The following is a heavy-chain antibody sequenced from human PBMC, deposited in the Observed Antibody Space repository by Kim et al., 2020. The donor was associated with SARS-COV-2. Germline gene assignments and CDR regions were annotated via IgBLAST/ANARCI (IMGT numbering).Heavy chain of an antibody. CDR3: ARTGGGSMIYGMDV. Sequence: GGSLRLSCAASGFTDSSNYMSCVRQAPGKGLEWASVIYSGGSTYYADSVKGRFTISRHNSKNTLYLQMNCLRAEDTAVNYCARTGGGSMIYGMDVWGQGTTVTV. CDR1: GFTDSSNY. D-gene: IGHD3-10*01. CDR2: IYSGGST. J-gene: IGHJ6*02. V-gene: IGHV3-53*04.